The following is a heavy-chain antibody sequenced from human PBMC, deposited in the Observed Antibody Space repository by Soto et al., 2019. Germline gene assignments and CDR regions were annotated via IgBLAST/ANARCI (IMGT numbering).Heavy chain of an antibody. D-gene: IGHD6-19*01. Sequence: PWGSLRLSCAASGFTFISYSINFFRHSAWKWLEWVSSISSSSSYIYYADSVKGRFTISRDNAKNSLYLQMNSLRAEDTAVYYCATMTRIAVAGYFDYWGQGTLVTVSS. CDR1: GFTFISYS. CDR2: ISSSSSYI. CDR3: ATMTRIAVAGYFDY. V-gene: IGHV3-21*01. J-gene: IGHJ4*02.